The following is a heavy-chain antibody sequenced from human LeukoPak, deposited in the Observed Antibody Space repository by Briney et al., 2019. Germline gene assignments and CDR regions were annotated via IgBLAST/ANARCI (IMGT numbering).Heavy chain of an antibody. CDR2: IIPFLSLT. D-gene: IGHD3-16*01. J-gene: IGHJ4*02. CDR3: ARSLNFASPMTFDY. Sequence: GASVKVSCKASGDTFSNYPINWVRQAPGQGLEWLGRIIPFLSLTNYAQNFQDRVTITADKSTSTANMELSSLRSEDTAVYYCARSLNFASPMTFDYWGQGTLVTVSS. V-gene: IGHV1-69*02. CDR1: GDTFSNYP.